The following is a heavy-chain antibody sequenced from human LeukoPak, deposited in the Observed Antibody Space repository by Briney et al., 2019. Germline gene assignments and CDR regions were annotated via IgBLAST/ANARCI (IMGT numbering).Heavy chain of an antibody. D-gene: IGHD6-13*01. J-gene: IGHJ4*02. CDR1: GFTFSSYG. CDR2: IWYDGSNK. CDR3: ARDAVYSSSWQYY. Sequence: PGGSLRLSCAASGFTFSSYGMHWVRQAPGKGLVWVAVIWYDGSNKYYADSVKGRFTISRDNSKNTLYLQRNSLRAEDTAVYYCARDAVYSSSWQYYWGQGTLVTVSS. V-gene: IGHV3-33*01.